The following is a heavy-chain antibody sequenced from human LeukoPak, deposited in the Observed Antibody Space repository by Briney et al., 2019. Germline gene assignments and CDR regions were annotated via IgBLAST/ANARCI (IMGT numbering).Heavy chain of an antibody. V-gene: IGHV4-4*02. CDR1: GGSISSSNW. J-gene: IGHJ4*02. D-gene: IGHD3-22*01. CDR2: IYYSGST. Sequence: SGTLSLTCAVSGGSISSSNWWSWVRQPPGKGLEWIGSIYYSGSTYYNPSLKSRVTISVDTSKNQFSLRLSSVTAADTAVYYCARGSGYYYGDFDYWGQGTLVTVSS. CDR3: ARGSGYYYGDFDY.